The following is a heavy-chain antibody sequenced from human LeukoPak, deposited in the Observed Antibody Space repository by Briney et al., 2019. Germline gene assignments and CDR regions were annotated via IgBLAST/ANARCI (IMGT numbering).Heavy chain of an antibody. V-gene: IGHV3-23*01. D-gene: IGHD3-22*01. Sequence: GGSLRLSCTASGLTFSTSGFNWVRQAPGKGLEWVASMCGTAGCTFYPDSVKGRFTISRDNSKNVLYLRMNSLTAEDTAIYYCAKDRPNFHENSGHYYRRDGDSWGQGTLVTVSS. CDR2: MCGTAGCT. J-gene: IGHJ5*01. CDR3: AKDRPNFHENSGHYYRRDGDS. CDR1: GLTFSTSG.